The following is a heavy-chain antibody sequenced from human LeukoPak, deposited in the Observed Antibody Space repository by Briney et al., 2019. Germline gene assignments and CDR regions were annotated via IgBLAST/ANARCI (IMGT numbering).Heavy chain of an antibody. CDR3: ARVRGYCSSTSCSNWFDP. J-gene: IGHJ5*02. CDR2: INTDESST. D-gene: IGHD2-2*01. CDR1: GFTFSGYW. Sequence: GGSLRLSCAASGFTFSGYWMHWVRQAPGKGLVWVSRINTDESSTSYADSVKGRFTISRDNAKNTLYLQMNSLRAEDTAVYYCARVRGYCSSTSCSNWFDPWGQGTLVTVSS. V-gene: IGHV3-74*01.